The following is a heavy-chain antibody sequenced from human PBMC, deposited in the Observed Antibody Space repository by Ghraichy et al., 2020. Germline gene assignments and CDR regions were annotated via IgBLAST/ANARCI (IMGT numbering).Heavy chain of an antibody. V-gene: IGHV4-59*01. CDR2: IYYSGST. CDR1: GGSISSYY. J-gene: IGHJ4*02. D-gene: IGHD5-24*01. Sequence: SETLSLTCTVSGGSISSYYWSWIRQPPGKGLEWIGYIYYSGSTNYNPSLKSRVTISVDTSKNQFSLKLSSVTAADTAVYYCARDGSVGDGYNFDYWGQGTLVTVSS. CDR3: ARDGSVGDGYNFDY.